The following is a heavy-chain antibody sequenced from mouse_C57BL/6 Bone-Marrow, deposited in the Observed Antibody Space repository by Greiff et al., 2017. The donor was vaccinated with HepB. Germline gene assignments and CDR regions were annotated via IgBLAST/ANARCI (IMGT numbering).Heavy chain of an antibody. CDR3: ARGWGAMDY. CDR1: GFTFSDYG. J-gene: IGHJ4*01. V-gene: IGHV5-17*01. CDR2: ISSGSSTI. D-gene: IGHD3-3*01. Sequence: EVKLEESGGGLVKPGGSLKLSCAASGFTFSDYGMHWVRQAPEKGLEWVAYISSGSSTIYYADTMKGRFTISRDNAKNTLFLQMTSLSSEDTAMYYCARGWGAMDYWGQGTSVTVSS.